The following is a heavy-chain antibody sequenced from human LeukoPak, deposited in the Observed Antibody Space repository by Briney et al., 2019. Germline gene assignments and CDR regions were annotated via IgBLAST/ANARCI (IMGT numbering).Heavy chain of an antibody. Sequence: SETLSLTCTVSGGSISSYYWSWIRQPPGKGLEWIGYIYTSGSTNYNPSLKSRVTISVDTSKNQFSLKLSSVTAADTAVYYCAIDEAATAGTVTTGFDPWGQGTLVTVSS. V-gene: IGHV4-4*09. J-gene: IGHJ5*02. CDR3: AIDEAATAGTVTTGFDP. CDR1: GGSISSYY. CDR2: IYTSGST. D-gene: IGHD4-17*01.